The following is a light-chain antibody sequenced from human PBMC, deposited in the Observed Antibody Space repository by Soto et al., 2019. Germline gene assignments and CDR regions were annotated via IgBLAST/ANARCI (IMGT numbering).Light chain of an antibody. Sequence: IQRTQSPSSLSATVGDRVTITCRASQDVSSDLVWYQHKPGKAPELLIYAASTLQSGVPLRFSGSGSGTEFTLTISSLQPEDFATYYCQQLSYYPRPFGQGTKLAIK. CDR1: QDVSSD. J-gene: IGKJ2*01. CDR3: QQLSYYPRP. CDR2: AAS. V-gene: IGKV1-9*01.